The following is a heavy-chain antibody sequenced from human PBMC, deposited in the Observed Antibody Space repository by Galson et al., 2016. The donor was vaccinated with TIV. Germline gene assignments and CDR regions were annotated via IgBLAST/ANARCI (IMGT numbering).Heavy chain of an antibody. V-gene: IGHV3-23*01. CDR3: AKGPSSGAFHV. CDR2: ISGFGFMT. D-gene: IGHD6-25*01. CDR1: GVTTGHFA. Sequence: SLRLSCAVAGVTTGHFAVSWLRQPPGKGLEWVSHISGFGFMTYYADSMKGRFNISRDNSRNTIYLELNSLRHDDSAIYYCAKGPSSGAFHVWGPGTKVVVSS. J-gene: IGHJ3*01.